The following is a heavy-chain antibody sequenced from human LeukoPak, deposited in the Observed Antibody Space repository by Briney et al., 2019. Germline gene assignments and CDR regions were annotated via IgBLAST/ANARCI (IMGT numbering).Heavy chain of an antibody. J-gene: IGHJ4*02. CDR2: IYTTGST. V-gene: IGHV4-61*02. CDR1: GGSISSGSDY. D-gene: IGHD3-9*01. Sequence: PSETLSLTCTVSGGSISSGSDYWSWIRQPAGKGLEWIGRIYTTGSTNYNPSLKSRVTISVDTSKKQFSLRLSSVTAADTAVYYCARSFLTNYYIDYWGQGTLVTVSS. CDR3: ARSFLTNYYIDY.